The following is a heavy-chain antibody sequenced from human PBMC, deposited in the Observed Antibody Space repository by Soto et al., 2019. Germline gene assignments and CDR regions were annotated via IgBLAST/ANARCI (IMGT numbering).Heavy chain of an antibody. CDR2: IWYDGSNK. CDR1: GFTFSSYG. CDR3: ARESNGSYHGARYYYYYGMDV. J-gene: IGHJ6*02. V-gene: IGHV3-33*01. Sequence: QVQLVESGGGVVQPGRSLRLSCAASGFTFSSYGMHWVRQAPGKGLEWVAVIWYDGSNKYYADSVKGRFTISRDNSKNTLYLQMNSLRAEDTAVYYCARESNGSYHGARYYYYYGMDVWGQGTTVTVSS. D-gene: IGHD1-26*01.